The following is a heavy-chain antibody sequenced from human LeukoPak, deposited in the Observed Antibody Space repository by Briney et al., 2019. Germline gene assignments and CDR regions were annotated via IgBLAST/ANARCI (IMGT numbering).Heavy chain of an antibody. CDR3: PRAAYDILTGYQPDY. CDR1: GFTFSSYS. J-gene: IGHJ4*02. D-gene: IGHD3-9*01. V-gene: IGHV3-21*01. Sequence: PGGSLRLSCAASGFTFSSYSMNWVRQAPGKGLEWVSSISSSSSYIYYADSVKGRFTISRDNAKNSLYLQMNSLRAEDTAVYYWPRAAYDILTGYQPDYWGQGTLVTVSS. CDR2: ISSSSSYI.